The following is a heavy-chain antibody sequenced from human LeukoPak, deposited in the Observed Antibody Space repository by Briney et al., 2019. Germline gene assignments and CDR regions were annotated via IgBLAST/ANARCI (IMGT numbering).Heavy chain of an antibody. D-gene: IGHD2-21*01. CDR3: ARGVGVVGLRDYFDY. Sequence: GGSLRLSCVASGFIFSDYDMHWVRQPQARGREGGALIWYDGSNKFYADSVKGRFTVSRDGSKNTLYLQMNSLRAEDTAVYYCARGVGVVGLRDYFDYWGQGTLVTVSS. CDR2: IWYDGSNK. V-gene: IGHV3-33*01. J-gene: IGHJ4*02. CDR1: GFIFSDYD.